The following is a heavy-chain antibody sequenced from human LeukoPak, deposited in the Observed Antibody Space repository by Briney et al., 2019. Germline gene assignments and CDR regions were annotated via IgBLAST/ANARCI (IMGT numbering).Heavy chain of an antibody. V-gene: IGHV4-31*03. Sequence: PSETLSLTCTVSGGSISSGGYYWSWIRQHPGKGLEWIGYIYCSGSTYYNPSLKSRVTISVDTSKNQFSLKLSSVTAADTAVYYCARDPLPADAFDIWGQGTMVTVS. J-gene: IGHJ3*02. CDR3: ARDPLPADAFDI. CDR1: GGSISSGGYY. CDR2: IYCSGST.